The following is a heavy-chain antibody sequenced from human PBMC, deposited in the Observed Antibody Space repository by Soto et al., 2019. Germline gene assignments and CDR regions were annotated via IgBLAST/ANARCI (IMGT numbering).Heavy chain of an antibody. CDR1: GFSLSTSGVG. J-gene: IGHJ5*02. V-gene: IGHV2-5*02. CDR2: IYWDDDK. Sequence: QITLKESGPTLVKPTQTLTLTCTFSGFSLSTSGVGVGWIRHPPGNALAWLALIYWDDDKRYSPSLKSRLTLTKGTTQSQLVLTMTIIDPVYTATYSCAHRNGATVTRVGVDWFDRWGQGTLVTVSS. CDR3: AHRNGATVTRVGVDWFDR. D-gene: IGHD4-17*01.